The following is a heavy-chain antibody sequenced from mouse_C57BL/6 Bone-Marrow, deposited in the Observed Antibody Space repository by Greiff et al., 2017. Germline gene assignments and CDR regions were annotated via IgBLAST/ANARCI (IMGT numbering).Heavy chain of an antibody. CDR1: GFTFSDYG. Sequence: DVKLQESGGGLVQPGGSLKLSCAASGFTFSDYGMAWVRQAPRKGPEWVAFISNLAYSIYYADTVTGRFTISRENAKNTLYLEMSSLRSEDTAMYYCARQGTTVVATYYYAMDYWGQGTSVTVSS. V-gene: IGHV5-15*01. D-gene: IGHD1-1*01. CDR2: ISNLAYSI. J-gene: IGHJ4*01. CDR3: ARQGTTVVATYYYAMDY.